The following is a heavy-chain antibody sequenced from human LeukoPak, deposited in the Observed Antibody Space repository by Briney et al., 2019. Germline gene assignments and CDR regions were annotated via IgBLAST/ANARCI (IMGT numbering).Heavy chain of an antibody. CDR2: INPNSGGT. D-gene: IGHD3-22*01. V-gene: IGHV1-2*02. J-gene: IGHJ4*02. CDR3: ARVLAHYYDSSGYSRTFDY. CDR1: GYTFTGYY. Sequence: GASVKVSCKASGYTFTGYYMHWVRQAPGQGLEWMGWINPNSGGTNYAQKFQGRVTMTRDTSISTAYMELSRLRSDDTAVYYCARVLAHYYDSSGYSRTFDYWGQGTLVTVSS.